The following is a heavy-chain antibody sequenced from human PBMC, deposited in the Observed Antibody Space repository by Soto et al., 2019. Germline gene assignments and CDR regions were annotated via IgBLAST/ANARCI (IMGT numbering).Heavy chain of an antibody. J-gene: IGHJ4*02. D-gene: IGHD6-19*01. CDR3: ASGLLYSSNFDY. Sequence: EVQLVESGGGLVKPGGSLRLSCAVSGFTFSTYSMNWVRQAPGKGLEWVSSISSSSDYIYYADSVKGRLTISRDNAKNSLYMQINSLRAEDTAVYYCASGLLYSSNFDYWGQGTLGSVSS. CDR1: GFTFSTYS. V-gene: IGHV3-21*01. CDR2: ISSSSDYI.